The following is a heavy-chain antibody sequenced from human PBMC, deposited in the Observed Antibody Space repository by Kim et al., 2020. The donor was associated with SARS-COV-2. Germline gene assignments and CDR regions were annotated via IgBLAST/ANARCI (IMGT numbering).Heavy chain of an antibody. CDR2: ISAGGITT. V-gene: IGHV3-23*01. CDR3: AKGTTSTTYSATDY. CDR1: GFTFSNYA. Sequence: GGSLRLSCAASGFTFSNYAMSWVRQAPGRGLEWVSTISAGGITTYYGDSVKGRFTISRENSKNTLSLQMNSLKAEDTAVYYCAKGTTSTTYSATDYWGQGALVSVSS. D-gene: IGHD2-2*01. J-gene: IGHJ4*02.